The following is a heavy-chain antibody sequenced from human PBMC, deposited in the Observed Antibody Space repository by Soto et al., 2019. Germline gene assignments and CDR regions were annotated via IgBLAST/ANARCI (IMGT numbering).Heavy chain of an antibody. J-gene: IGHJ6*02. CDR2: ISGNSGSL. D-gene: IGHD6-6*01. CDR3: AKDRYSSSAYYYYGMDA. CDR1: GFIFDDYA. Sequence: EVQLVESGGGLVQPGRSLGLSCAASGFIFDDYAMHWVRQAPGKGLEWVAVISGNSGSLGYADSVKGRFTISRDNAKNSLYLQMNRLRAEDTAFYYCAKDRYSSSAYYYYGMDAWGQGTTVTVSS. V-gene: IGHV3-9*01.